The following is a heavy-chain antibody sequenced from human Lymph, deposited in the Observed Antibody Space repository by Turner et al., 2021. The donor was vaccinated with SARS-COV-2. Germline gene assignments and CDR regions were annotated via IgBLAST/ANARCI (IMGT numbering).Heavy chain of an antibody. V-gene: IGHV4-34*01. CDR1: GGSFSGYY. J-gene: IGHJ6*02. Sequence: QVQLQQWGAGLLKPSETLSLTCAVYGGSFSGYYWSWIRQPPGKVLEWIGDINHSGGTNSNPSLKSRVIISVDTSKNQFSLKLSSVTAADTAVYYCARGRLRFLEWSHYYYTMDVWGQGTTVTVSS. CDR3: ARGRLRFLEWSHYYYTMDV. D-gene: IGHD3-3*01. CDR2: INHSGGT.